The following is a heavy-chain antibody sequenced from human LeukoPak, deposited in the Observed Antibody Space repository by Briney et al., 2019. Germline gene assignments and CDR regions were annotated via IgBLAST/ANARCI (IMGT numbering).Heavy chain of an antibody. Sequence: GGSLRLSCAASGFTFSSYAMSWVRQAPGKGLEWDSAISGSGGSTYYADSVKGRFTISRDNSKNTLYLQMNSLRAEDTAVYYCAKGGEISSGWYEDYSGQGTLVTVSS. CDR3: AKGGEISSGWYEDY. J-gene: IGHJ4*02. D-gene: IGHD6-19*01. CDR1: GFTFSSYA. V-gene: IGHV3-23*01. CDR2: ISGSGGST.